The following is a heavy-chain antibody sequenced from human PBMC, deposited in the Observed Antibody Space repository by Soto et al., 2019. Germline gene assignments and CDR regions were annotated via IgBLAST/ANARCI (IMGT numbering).Heavy chain of an antibody. CDR3: ANSQVRDGYDGCIIDY. Sequence: EVQLLESGGGLVQPGGSLRLSCVGSGFTLSSHAMSWVRQTPGKGLEWVSAIRPSGGGTYYADSVKGRFTMSRDNSKNTLYLQMNSLRAEDTAVYFCANSQVRDGYDGCIIDYWGQGTLVTVSS. CDR1: GFTLSSHA. J-gene: IGHJ4*02. CDR2: IRPSGGGT. D-gene: IGHD5-12*01. V-gene: IGHV3-23*01.